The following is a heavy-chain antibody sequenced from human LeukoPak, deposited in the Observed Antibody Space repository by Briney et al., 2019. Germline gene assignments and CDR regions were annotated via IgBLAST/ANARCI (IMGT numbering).Heavy chain of an antibody. D-gene: IGHD2-15*01. CDR2: LSGSGANT. J-gene: IGHJ6*02. CDR1: GFTFSSYA. CDR3: AKGVGCSGGTCYSGHGMDV. Sequence: GGSLRLSCAASGFTFSSYAMSWVRQAPGKGLEWVSALSGSGANTYYADSVKGRFTISRDNSKNTLYLQVNSLRAEDTAVYYCAKGVGCSGGTCYSGHGMDVWGQGTTVTVSS. V-gene: IGHV3-23*01.